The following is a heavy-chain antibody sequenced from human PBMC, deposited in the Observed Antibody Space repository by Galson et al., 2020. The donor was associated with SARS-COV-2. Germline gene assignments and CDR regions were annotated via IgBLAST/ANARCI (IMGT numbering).Heavy chain of an antibody. Sequence: GASVKVSCKASGYTFTSYHLHWIRQAPGQGLEWMGIINPSGGSTTYAEKFQGRVTMARDTSTSTVYMELRSLRSEDTAVYYCARDREDVEAAGFYFYGMDVWGQGTTVTVS. CDR2: INPSGGST. CDR1: GYTFTSYH. CDR3: ARDREDVEAAGFYFYGMDV. J-gene: IGHJ6*02. D-gene: IGHD1-26*01. V-gene: IGHV1-46*01.